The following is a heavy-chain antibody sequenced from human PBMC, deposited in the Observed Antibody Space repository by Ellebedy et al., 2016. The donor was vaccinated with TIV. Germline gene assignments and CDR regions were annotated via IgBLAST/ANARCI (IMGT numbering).Heavy chain of an antibody. V-gene: IGHV3-53*01. CDR1: GFSVSSNF. J-gene: IGHJ6*02. Sequence: GESLKISCAASGFSVSSNFMSWVRQAPGKGLEWVSVIYSGGNTYYADSVKGRFTISRDNSKNTLYLQMNSLRAEDTAVYYCARDRSMDVWGQGTTVTVSS. CDR2: IYSGGNT. CDR3: ARDRSMDV.